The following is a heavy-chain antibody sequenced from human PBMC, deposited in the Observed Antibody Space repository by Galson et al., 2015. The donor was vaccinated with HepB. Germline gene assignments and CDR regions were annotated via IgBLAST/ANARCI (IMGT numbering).Heavy chain of an antibody. CDR1: GFSLSTSGMC. D-gene: IGHD6-19*01. CDR3: ARMNSSGWYEYYFDY. J-gene: IGHJ4*02. Sequence: LVKPTQTLTLTCTFSGFSLSTSGMCVSWIRQPPGKALEWLARIDWDDDKYYSTSLKTRLAISKDTSKNQVVLTMTNMDPVDTATYYCARMNSSGWYEYYFDYWGQGTLVTVSS. V-gene: IGHV2-70*11. CDR2: IDWDDDK.